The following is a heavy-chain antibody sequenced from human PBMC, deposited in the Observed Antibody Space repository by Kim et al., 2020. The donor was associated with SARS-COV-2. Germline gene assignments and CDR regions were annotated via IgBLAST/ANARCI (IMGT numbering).Heavy chain of an antibody. CDR3: AGDGGRIAGDFDP. CDR1: GFTFSSYA. J-gene: IGHJ5*02. Sequence: GGSLRLSCAASGFTFSSYAMHWVRQAPGKGLEWVAVISYDGSNKYYADSVKGRFTISRDNSKNTLYLQMNSLRAEDTAVYYCAGDGGRIAGDFDPWGQGT. D-gene: IGHD2-15*01. V-gene: IGHV3-30*04. CDR2: ISYDGSNK.